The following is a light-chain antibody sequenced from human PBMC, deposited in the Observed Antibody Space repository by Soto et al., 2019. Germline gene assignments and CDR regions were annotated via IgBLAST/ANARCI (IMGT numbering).Light chain of an antibody. CDR2: AAS. V-gene: IGKV1-39*01. Sequence: DIQRTQSPSSLSASVGDRVTITFRASQSISSYLNWYQQKPGKAPKLLIYAASSLQSGVPSRFSGSGSGTDFTLTISSLQPEDFATCYCQQSYSTWTFGQGTKVDIK. CDR3: QQSYSTWT. CDR1: QSISSY. J-gene: IGKJ1*01.